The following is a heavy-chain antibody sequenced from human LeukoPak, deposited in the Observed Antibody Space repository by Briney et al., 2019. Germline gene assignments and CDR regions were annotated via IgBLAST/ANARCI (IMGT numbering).Heavy chain of an antibody. Sequence: PRASVKVSCKASAYTFTGSYMHWVRPAPGQGLEWMGWINPNSGVTNYSQKFQGRVTMTRDTSISTAYMELSRLRSDDTAVYYCARMLTLHYYDSSGPFDYWGQGTLVTVSS. CDR1: AYTFTGSY. CDR3: ARMLTLHYYDSSGPFDY. D-gene: IGHD3-22*01. V-gene: IGHV1-2*02. CDR2: INPNSGVT. J-gene: IGHJ4*02.